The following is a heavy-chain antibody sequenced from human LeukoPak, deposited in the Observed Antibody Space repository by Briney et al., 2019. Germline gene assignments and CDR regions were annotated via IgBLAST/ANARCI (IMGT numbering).Heavy chain of an antibody. CDR3: AAKGTGTTPF. Sequence: GGSLRLSCAASGFTFSSYAMHWVRQAPGKGLEWVAVISYDGSNKYYADSVKGRFTISRDNSKNTLYLQMNSLRAEDTAVYYCAAKGTGTTPFWGQGILVTVSS. CDR1: GFTFSSYA. J-gene: IGHJ4*02. CDR2: ISYDGSNK. D-gene: IGHD1-7*01. V-gene: IGHV3-30*04.